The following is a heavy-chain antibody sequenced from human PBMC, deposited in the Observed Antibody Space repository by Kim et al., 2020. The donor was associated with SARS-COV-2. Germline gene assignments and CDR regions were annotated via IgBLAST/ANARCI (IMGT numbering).Heavy chain of an antibody. V-gene: IGHV3-30*04. J-gene: IGHJ6*02. CDR2: ISYDGSDK. Sequence: GGSLRLSCAASGFTFSRYALHWARQAPGKGLEWVAVISYDGSDKYYEDSVKGRFSISRDNSKNTLYLQMNSLRAEDTAVYYCGRTADTVVPPVFTYGPPDVWGQGTKVTVSS. CDR1: GFTFSRYA. D-gene: IGHD2-2*01. CDR3: GRTADTVVPPVFTYGPPDV.